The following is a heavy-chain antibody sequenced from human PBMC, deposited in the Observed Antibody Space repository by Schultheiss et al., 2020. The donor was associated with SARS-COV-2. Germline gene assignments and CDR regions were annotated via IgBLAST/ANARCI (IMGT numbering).Heavy chain of an antibody. CDR2: IDPSDSYT. Sequence: GGSLRLSCKGSGFSFTTYWISWVRQMPGKGLEWMGKIDPSDSYTNYSPSFQGHVTISADKSITTAYLQWNSLKASDTAMYYCARAQSSWYYFDYWGQGTLVTVSS. V-gene: IGHV5-10-1*01. CDR1: GFSFTTYW. D-gene: IGHD6-13*01. CDR3: ARAQSSWYYFDY. J-gene: IGHJ4*02.